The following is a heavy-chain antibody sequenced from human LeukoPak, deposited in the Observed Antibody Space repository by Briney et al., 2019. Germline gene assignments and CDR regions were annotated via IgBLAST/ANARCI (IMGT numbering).Heavy chain of an antibody. J-gene: IGHJ3*02. Sequence: PGGTLRLSCAASGFAFSNYGMNWVRQAPGKGLEWVSSIGGSGEDSYYADSVKGRFTISRDNLRNTLFLQMHSLRAEDSALYYCAKNPGITLFNGDSFHIWGQGTMVTVSS. V-gene: IGHV3-23*01. CDR3: AKNPGITLFNGDSFHI. D-gene: IGHD1-1*01. CDR2: IGGSGEDS. CDR1: GFAFSNYG.